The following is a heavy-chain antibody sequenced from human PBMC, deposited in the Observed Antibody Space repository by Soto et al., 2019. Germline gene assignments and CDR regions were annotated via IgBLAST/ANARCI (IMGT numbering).Heavy chain of an antibody. CDR3: ARDDSSGHYFQH. Sequence: PSETLCLTCTVSGGSISSDDWSWIRQPPGKGLEWIGYIYYSGSTNYNPSLKSRVTISVDTSKNQFSLKLSSVTAADTAVYYCARDDSSGHYFQHWGQGTLVTVS. D-gene: IGHD6-19*01. CDR1: GGSISSDD. V-gene: IGHV4-59*01. CDR2: IYYSGST. J-gene: IGHJ1*01.